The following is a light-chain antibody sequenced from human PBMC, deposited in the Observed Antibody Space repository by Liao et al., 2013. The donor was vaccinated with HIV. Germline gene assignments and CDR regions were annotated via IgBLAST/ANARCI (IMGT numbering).Light chain of an antibody. J-gene: IGLJ2*01. CDR2: QDA. Sequence: YELTQPPSVSVSPGQTATITCSGDKLGDKYGCWYQQKPGQSPLLVIYQDAKRPSGIPERFSGSNSGNTATLTISGTQAMDEADYYCQAWDSSTVVFGGGTKLTVL. CDR3: QAWDSSTVV. V-gene: IGLV3-1*01. CDR1: KLGDKY.